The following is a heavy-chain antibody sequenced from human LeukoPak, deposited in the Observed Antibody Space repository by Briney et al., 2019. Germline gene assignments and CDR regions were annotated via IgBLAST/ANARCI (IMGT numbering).Heavy chain of an antibody. CDR1: GYTFTSYD. J-gene: IGHJ5*02. CDR2: MNPNSGNT. CDR3: ARLSESSSWAENWFDP. D-gene: IGHD6-13*01. V-gene: IGHV1-8*03. Sequence: ASVKVSCKASGYTFTSYDINWVRQATGQGFEWMGWMNPNSGNTGYAQKFQGRVTITRNTSISTAYMELSSLRSEDTAVYYCARLSESSSWAENWFDPWGQGTLVTVSS.